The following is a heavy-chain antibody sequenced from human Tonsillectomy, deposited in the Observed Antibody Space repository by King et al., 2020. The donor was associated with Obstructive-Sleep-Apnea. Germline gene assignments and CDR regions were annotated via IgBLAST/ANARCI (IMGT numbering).Heavy chain of an antibody. CDR3: AKRGYGGNGPDY. V-gene: IGHV3-30*02. J-gene: IGHJ4*02. CDR2: IQYDGRNK. Sequence: VQLVESGGGVVQPGRSLRLSCAASGFIFSDYGMHWVRQAPGKGLEWVTFIQYDGRNKFYADSVKGRFTISRDNSKNTLYLQMNSLRPEDTAVYYCAKRGYGGNGPDYWGQGTLVTVSS. CDR1: GFIFSDYG. D-gene: IGHD4-23*01.